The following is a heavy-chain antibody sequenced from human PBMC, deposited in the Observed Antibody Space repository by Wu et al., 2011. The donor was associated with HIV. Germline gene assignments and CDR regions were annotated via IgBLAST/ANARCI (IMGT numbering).Heavy chain of an antibody. V-gene: IGHV1-18*01. J-gene: IGHJ6*01. CDR2: ISGYNGDT. CDR3: STKGPIGXPPGTSSKSHL. Sequence: QVQLVQSGAEVKRPGASVKVSCQASGYTFINYGISWVRQAPGQGLEWMAWISGYNGDTKYAQKFQGRVTMTTDTSTSTAYMELRSLRSDDTAVYYSSTKGPIGXPPGTSSKSHLWG. CDR1: GYTFINYG.